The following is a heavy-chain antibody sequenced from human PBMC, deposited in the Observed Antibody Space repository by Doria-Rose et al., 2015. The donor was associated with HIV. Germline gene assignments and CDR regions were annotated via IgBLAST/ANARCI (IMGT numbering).Heavy chain of an antibody. CDR3: ARIKSSRWYHKYYFDF. D-gene: IGHD6-13*01. CDR1: GVSLSSPGMG. Sequence: QITLKESGPVLVKPTETLTLTCTVSGVSLSSPGMGVSWIRQPPGKALEWLANIFSDDERSYNTSLKSSLTISRVTSKSQVVLTMTDMDPVDTATYYCARIKSSRWYHKYYFDFWGQGTLVIVSA. J-gene: IGHJ4*02. CDR2: IFSDDER. V-gene: IGHV2-26*01.